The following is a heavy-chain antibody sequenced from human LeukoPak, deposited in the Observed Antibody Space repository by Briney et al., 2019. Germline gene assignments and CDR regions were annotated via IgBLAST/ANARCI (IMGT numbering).Heavy chain of an antibody. CDR1: GFTFSSYA. D-gene: IGHD3-22*01. J-gene: IGHJ4*02. CDR3: ANSMGYDSSGYSQYFDY. CDR2: IRYDGSNK. Sequence: GGSLRLSCAASGFTFSSYAMSWVRQAPGKGLEWVAFIRYDGSNKYYADSVKGRFTISRDNSKNTLYLQMNSLRAEDTAVYYCANSMGYDSSGYSQYFDYWGQGTLVTVSS. V-gene: IGHV3-30*02.